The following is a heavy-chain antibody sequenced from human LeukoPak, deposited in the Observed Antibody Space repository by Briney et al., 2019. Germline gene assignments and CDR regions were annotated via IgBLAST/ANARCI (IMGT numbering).Heavy chain of an antibody. J-gene: IGHJ5*02. D-gene: IGHD2-2*01. CDR2: IIPIFGPA. V-gene: IGHV1-69*05. CDR3: ARGPPGYCSSTSCPPVGWFDP. CDR1: GGTFSSYA. Sequence: SVKVSCKASGGTFSSYAISWVRQAPGQGLEWRGGIIPIFGPANYAQKFQGRVTITTDESTSTAYMELSSLRSEDTAVYYCARGPPGYCSSTSCPPVGWFDPWGQGTLVTVSS.